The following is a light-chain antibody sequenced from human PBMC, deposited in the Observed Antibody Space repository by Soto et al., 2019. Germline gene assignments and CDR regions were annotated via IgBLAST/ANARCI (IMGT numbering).Light chain of an antibody. J-gene: IGKJ1*01. Sequence: IQMTQAPFSPSASVGDKVTITCRASQGIRNDLGWYQQKPGKAPKLLIFAASSLQSGVPSRFSGSGSGTEFTLTISSLQPDDFATYYCQQYNSYPWTFGQGTKVDI. V-gene: IGKV1-17*01. CDR2: AAS. CDR1: QGIRND. CDR3: QQYNSYPWT.